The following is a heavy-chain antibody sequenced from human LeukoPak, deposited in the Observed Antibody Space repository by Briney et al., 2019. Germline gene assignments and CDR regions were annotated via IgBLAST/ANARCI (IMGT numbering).Heavy chain of an antibody. CDR1: GFTFSAYA. J-gene: IGHJ4*02. Sequence: GGSLRLSCAASGFTFSAYAMSWVRQAPGKGLQSVSGFNGISGSGDTTQYADSVKGRFTISRDHSKNTLYLQMNSLRAEETAVYYCAKLHYDFWSDPFDYWGQGTLVTVSS. D-gene: IGHD3-3*01. CDR2: FNGISGSGDTT. CDR3: AKLHYDFWSDPFDY. V-gene: IGHV3-23*01.